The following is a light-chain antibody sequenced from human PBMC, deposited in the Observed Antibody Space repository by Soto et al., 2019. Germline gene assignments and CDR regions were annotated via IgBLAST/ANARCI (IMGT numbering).Light chain of an antibody. CDR1: SSDVGGYNR. CDR2: EVN. J-gene: IGLJ2*01. V-gene: IGLV2-11*01. Sequence: QSALTQPRSVSGSPGQSVTISCTGSSSDVGGYNRVSWYQQPPGTAPKLMIYEVNNRPSGVPDRFSGSKSGNTASLTIAGLQAEDEATYYCSSYGGNYNVVFGGGTKLTVL. CDR3: SSYGGNYNVV.